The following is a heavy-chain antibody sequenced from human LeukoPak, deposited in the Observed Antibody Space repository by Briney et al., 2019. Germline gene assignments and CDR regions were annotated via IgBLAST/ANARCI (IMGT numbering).Heavy chain of an antibody. D-gene: IGHD1-7*01. J-gene: IGHJ3*02. CDR2: IGSRSAYT. CDR3: ARGGLNFDAFDI. CDR1: GFTFSSYS. V-gene: IGHV3-21*01. Sequence: GGSLRLSCAASGFTFSSYSMNWVRQAPGKGLEWVSSIGSRSAYTYYADSVKGRFTIFRDNTKNSLYLQMNSLRAGDTAVYYCARGGLNFDAFDIWGQGTMVTVSS.